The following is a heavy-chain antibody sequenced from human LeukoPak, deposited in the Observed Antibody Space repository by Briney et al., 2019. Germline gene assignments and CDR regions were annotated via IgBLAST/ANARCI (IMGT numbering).Heavy chain of an antibody. J-gene: IGHJ5*02. Sequence: NPSETLSLTCAVYGGSFSDYYWSWIRQPPGKGLEWIGEINHSGSTNYSPSLKSRVTISVDTSKKQFSLKLSSVTAADTAVYYCARHYFSTLTTLLRGVKKQKSRFDPWGQGTLVTVSS. CDR1: GGSFSDYY. CDR3: ARHYFSTLTTLLRGVKKQKSRFDP. D-gene: IGHD4-17*01. V-gene: IGHV4-34*01. CDR2: INHSGST.